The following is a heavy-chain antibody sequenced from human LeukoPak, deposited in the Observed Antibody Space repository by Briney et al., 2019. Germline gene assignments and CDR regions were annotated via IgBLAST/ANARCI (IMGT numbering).Heavy chain of an antibody. D-gene: IGHD4-23*01. CDR2: IIPIFGTA. J-gene: IGHJ3*02. Sequence: SVKVSCKASGGTFSSYAISWVRQAPGQGLEWMGGIIPIFGTANYAQEFQGRVAITADESTSTAYMELSSLRSEDTAVYYCARDSGLDYGGNDDAFDIWGQGTMVTVSS. CDR3: ARDSGLDYGGNDDAFDI. V-gene: IGHV1-69*13. CDR1: GGTFSSYA.